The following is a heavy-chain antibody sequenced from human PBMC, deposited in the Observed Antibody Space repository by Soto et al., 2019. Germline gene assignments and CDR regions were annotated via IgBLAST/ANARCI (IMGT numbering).Heavy chain of an antibody. J-gene: IGHJ4*02. CDR2: ISANDVGT. D-gene: IGHD1-20*01. CDR3: AKAKNDYNWDNRPPFDY. Sequence: GGSLRLSCEASGFTLRNYAMTWVRQAPGKGLEWVSLISANDVGTYYAESVKTRFTISTDQSRNTVYLQMDSLRADDTAIYYCAKAKNDYNWDNRPPFDYWGQGTLVTVYS. V-gene: IGHV3-23*01. CDR1: GFTLRNYA.